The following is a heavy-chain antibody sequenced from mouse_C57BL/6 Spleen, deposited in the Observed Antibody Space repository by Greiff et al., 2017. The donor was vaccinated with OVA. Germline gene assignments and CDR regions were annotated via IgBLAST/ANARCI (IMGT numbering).Heavy chain of an antibody. CDR1: GFTFTDYG. CDR2: ISSGSSTI. V-gene: IGHV5-17*01. J-gene: IGHJ3*01. Sequence: EVKLVESGAGLVKPGGSLKLSCAASGFTFTDYGMHWVRQAPEKGLEWVAYISSGSSTIYYADTVKGRFTISRDNAKNTLFLQMTSLRSEDTAMYYCASEAATGFAYWGQATLVTVSA. D-gene: IGHD6-1*01. CDR3: ASEAATGFAY.